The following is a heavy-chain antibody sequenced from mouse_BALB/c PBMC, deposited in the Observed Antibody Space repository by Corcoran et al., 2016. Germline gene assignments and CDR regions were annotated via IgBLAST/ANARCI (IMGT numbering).Heavy chain of an antibody. V-gene: IGHV1S136*01. Sequence: EVQLQQSGPELVKPGASVKMSCKASGYTFTSYVMHWVKQKPGQGLEWIGYINHYNDGTKYNEKFKGKTTLTSDKSSSTAYMELSILTSEDSAVYYCARGVVYFDYWGQGTTLTVSS. CDR2: INHYNDGT. CDR1: GYTFTSYV. CDR3: ARGVVYFDY. J-gene: IGHJ2*01. D-gene: IGHD1-1*01.